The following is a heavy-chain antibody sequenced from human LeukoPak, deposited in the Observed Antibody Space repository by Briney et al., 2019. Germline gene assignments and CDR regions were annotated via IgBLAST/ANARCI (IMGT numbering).Heavy chain of an antibody. CDR2: IIPIFGTA. D-gene: IGHD6-19*01. V-gene: IGHV1-69*13. J-gene: IGHJ6*02. Sequence: GASVKVSCKASGGTFSSYAISWVRQAPGQGLEWMGGIIPIFGTANYAQKFQGRVTITADESTSTAYMELSSLRSEDTAVYYCARGQWLVMSNYYYGMDVWGQGTTVTVSS. CDR3: ARGQWLVMSNYYYGMDV. CDR1: GGTFSSYA.